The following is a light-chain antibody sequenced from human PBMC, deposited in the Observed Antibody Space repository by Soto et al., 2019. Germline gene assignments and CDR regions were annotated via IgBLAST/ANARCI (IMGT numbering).Light chain of an antibody. CDR3: QQYDSLPLT. V-gene: IGKV3-20*01. J-gene: IGKJ4*01. Sequence: EIVLTQSPGTLPLSPGERATLSCRASQSVSSSYLAWYQQKPGQAPRLLIYGASSRATGIPDRFSGSGSGTDFTLTISRLEPEDFAVYYCQQYDSLPLTFGGGTKVEIK. CDR1: QSVSSSY. CDR2: GAS.